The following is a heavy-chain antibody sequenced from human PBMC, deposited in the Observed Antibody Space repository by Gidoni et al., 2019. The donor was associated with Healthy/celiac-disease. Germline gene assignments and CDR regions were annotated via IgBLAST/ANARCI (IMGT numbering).Heavy chain of an antibody. V-gene: IGHV3-72*01. Sequence: EVQLVESGGGLVQPGGSLRLSCAASGFTFSDHYMDWVRQAPGKGLEWVGRTRNKANSYTTEYAASVKGRFTISRDDSKNSLYLQMNSLKTEDTAVYYCARGRGWIYFLGSCFDYWGQGTLVTVSS. CDR1: GFTFSDHY. J-gene: IGHJ4*02. CDR2: TRNKANSYTT. CDR3: ARGRGWIYFLGSCFDY. D-gene: IGHD1-26*01.